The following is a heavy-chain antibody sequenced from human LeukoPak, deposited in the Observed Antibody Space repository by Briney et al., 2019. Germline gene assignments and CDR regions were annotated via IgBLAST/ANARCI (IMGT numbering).Heavy chain of an antibody. Sequence: YPGGSLRLSCAASGFTVSSNYMSWVRQAPGKGLEWVSVIYSGGSTYYADSVKGRFTISRDNSKNTLYLQMNSLRAEDTAVYYCAISGLTDAFDIWGQGTMVTVSS. J-gene: IGHJ3*02. D-gene: IGHD3-9*01. CDR3: AISGLTDAFDI. CDR2: IYSGGST. V-gene: IGHV3-66*01. CDR1: GFTVSSNY.